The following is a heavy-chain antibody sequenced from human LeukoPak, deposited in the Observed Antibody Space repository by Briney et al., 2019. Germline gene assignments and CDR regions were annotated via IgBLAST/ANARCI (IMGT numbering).Heavy chain of an antibody. CDR1: GYSISSGYY. CDR2: IYHSGST. V-gene: IGHV4-38-2*02. CDR3: ARQTGSGLFILP. Sequence: SETLSLTCTVSGYSISSGYYWGWIRQPPGEGLEWIGSIYHSGSTYYNPSLKSRVTISVDTSKNQFSLKLSSVTAADTAVYYCARQTGSGLFILPGGQGTLVTVSS. D-gene: IGHD3/OR15-3a*01. J-gene: IGHJ4*02.